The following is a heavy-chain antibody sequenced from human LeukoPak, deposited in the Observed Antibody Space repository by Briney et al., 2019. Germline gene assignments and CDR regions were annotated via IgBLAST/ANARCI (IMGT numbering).Heavy chain of an antibody. D-gene: IGHD3-10*01. CDR2: IIPILGIA. Sequence: GASVKVSCKASGGTFSSYAISWVRQAPGQGLEWMGRIIPILGIANYAQKFQGRVTITADKSTSTAYMELSSLRSEDTAVYYCARVSVPDPYYYYGMDVWGQGTTVTVSS. J-gene: IGHJ6*02. CDR3: ARVSVPDPYYYYGMDV. CDR1: GGTFSSYA. V-gene: IGHV1-69*04.